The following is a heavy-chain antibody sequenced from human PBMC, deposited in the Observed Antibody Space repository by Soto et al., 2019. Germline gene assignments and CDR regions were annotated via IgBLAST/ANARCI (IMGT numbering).Heavy chain of an antibody. D-gene: IGHD4-17*01. CDR2: IFSSGST. Sequence: SETLSLTCTVSGGSINTFYWSWVRQPAGKGLEWIGRIFSSGSTSFNPSLESRVAMSVDTSKNQFSLKLSSVTAADTAVYYCARGPTTAVDYWGQGTLVTVSS. J-gene: IGHJ4*02. CDR3: ARGPTTAVDY. CDR1: GGSINTFY. V-gene: IGHV4-4*07.